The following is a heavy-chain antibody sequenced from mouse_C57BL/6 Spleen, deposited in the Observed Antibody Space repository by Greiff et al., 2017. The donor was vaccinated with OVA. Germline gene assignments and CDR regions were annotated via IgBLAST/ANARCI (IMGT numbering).Heavy chain of an antibody. CDR1: GFSLTSYG. V-gene: IGHV2-2*01. J-gene: IGHJ4*01. CDR3: ARNYLLYYAMDY. Sequence: QVQLQQSGPGLVQPSQSLSITCTVSGFSLTSYGVHWVRQSPGKGLEWLGVIWRGGSTDYTAAFISSLSISKDKTQRPVFCKMNSLQADDTAIYYCARNYLLYYAMDYWGQGTTVTVSS. CDR2: IWRGGST. D-gene: IGHD5-1*01.